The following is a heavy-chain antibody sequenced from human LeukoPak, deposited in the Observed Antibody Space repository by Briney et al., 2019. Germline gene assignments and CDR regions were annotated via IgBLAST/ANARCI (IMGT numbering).Heavy chain of an antibody. D-gene: IGHD3-10*01. CDR3: AKGWFGELLSGFAP. J-gene: IGHJ5*02. V-gene: IGHV3-23*01. CDR1: GFTFSSYA. CDR2: ISGSGGST. Sequence: PGGSLRLSCAASGFTFSSYAMSWVRQAPGKGLEWVSAISGSGGSTYYADSVKGRFTISRDNSKNTLYLQMNSLRAEDTAVYYCAKGWFGELLSGFAPWAREPWSPSPQ.